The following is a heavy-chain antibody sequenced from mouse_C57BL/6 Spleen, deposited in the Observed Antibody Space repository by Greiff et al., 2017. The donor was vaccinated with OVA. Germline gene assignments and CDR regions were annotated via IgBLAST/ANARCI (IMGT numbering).Heavy chain of an antibody. CDR3: ARDFGSSSRYFDV. CDR2: IYPGDGDT. D-gene: IGHD1-1*01. CDR1: GYAFSSSW. V-gene: IGHV1-82*01. Sequence: QVQLQQSGPELVKPGASVKISCKASGYAFSSSWMNWVKRRPGKGLEWIGRIYPGDGDTNYNGKFKGKATLTADKSSSTAYMQLSSLTSEDSAVYFCARDFGSSSRYFDVWGTGTTVTVSS. J-gene: IGHJ1*03.